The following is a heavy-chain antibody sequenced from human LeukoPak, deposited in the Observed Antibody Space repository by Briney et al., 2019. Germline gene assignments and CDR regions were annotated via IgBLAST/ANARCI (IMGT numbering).Heavy chain of an antibody. Sequence: GGSLRLSCAASGFTFSSYSMNWVRQAPGKGLEWVSYISSSSSTIYYADSVKGRFTISRDNAKNSLYLQMNSLRAEDTAVYHCARDTGYSYGLTYWYFDLWGRGTLVTVSS. CDR3: ARDTGYSYGLTYWYFDL. J-gene: IGHJ2*01. D-gene: IGHD5-18*01. V-gene: IGHV3-48*01. CDR2: ISSSSSTI. CDR1: GFTFSSYS.